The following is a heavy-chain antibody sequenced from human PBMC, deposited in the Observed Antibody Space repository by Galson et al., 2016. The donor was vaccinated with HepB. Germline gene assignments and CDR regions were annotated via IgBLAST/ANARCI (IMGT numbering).Heavy chain of an antibody. D-gene: IGHD2-2*01. V-gene: IGHV1-69*13. J-gene: IGHJ6*02. CDR1: GGTFSSYG. CDR2: IIPLFGIP. Sequence: SVKVSCKASGGTFSSYGISWVRQAPGQGLEWMGGIIPLFGIPNYAQKFQGRVTITADESTSTAYMELSSLRSEDTAVYYCARVERPNCISSSCHLWYYYYGMDVWGQGTTVTVSS. CDR3: ARVERPNCISSSCHLWYYYYGMDV.